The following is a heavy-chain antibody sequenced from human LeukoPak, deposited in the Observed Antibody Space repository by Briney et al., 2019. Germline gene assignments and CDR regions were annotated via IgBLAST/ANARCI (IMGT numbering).Heavy chain of an antibody. CDR2: ISGSGHST. J-gene: IGHJ4*02. V-gene: IGHV3-23*01. Sequence: GSLRLSCAASGFTFSNYAMSWVRQAPGKGLEWVSAISGSGHSTYYADSVKGRFTISRDNSKNTLYLQMNSLRAEDTAVYYCAKLYSTVWFPCDYWGQGTLVTVS. CDR1: GFTFSNYA. D-gene: IGHD6-19*01. CDR3: AKLYSTVWFPCDY.